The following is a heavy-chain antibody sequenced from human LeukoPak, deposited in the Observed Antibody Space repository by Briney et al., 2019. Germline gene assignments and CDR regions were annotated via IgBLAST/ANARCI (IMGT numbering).Heavy chain of an antibody. CDR1: GFTFSSYG. CDR3: ARDPPMVGVPAAIQSGYSGENVGWSDP. V-gene: IGHV3-33*01. CDR2: IWYDGSNK. J-gene: IGHJ5*02. Sequence: GGSLRLSCAASGFTFSSYGMHWVRQAPGKGLEWVAVIWYDGSNKYYADSAKGRFTISRDNSKNTLYLQMNSLRAEDTAVYYCARDPPMVGVPAAIQSGYSGENVGWSDPWGQGTLVTVSS. D-gene: IGHD2-2*01.